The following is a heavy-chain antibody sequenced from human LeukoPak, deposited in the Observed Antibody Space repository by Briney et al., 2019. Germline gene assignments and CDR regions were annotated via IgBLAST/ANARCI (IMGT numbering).Heavy chain of an antibody. V-gene: IGHV3-7*03. D-gene: IGHD3-3*01. J-gene: IGHJ4*02. CDR2: IKQDGSGK. CDR1: GFSFSSYW. CDR3: AKAANLQRITIFGLALPSGY. Sequence: GGSLRLSCAASGFSFSSYWMSWVRQAPGKGLEWVANIKQDGSGKYYVDSVKGRFTISRDNSKNTLYLQMNSLRAEDTAVYYCAKAANLQRITIFGLALPSGYWGQGTLVTVS.